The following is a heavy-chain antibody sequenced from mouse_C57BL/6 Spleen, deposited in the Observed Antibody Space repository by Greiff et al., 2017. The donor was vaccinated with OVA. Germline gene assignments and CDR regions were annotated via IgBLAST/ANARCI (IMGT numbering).Heavy chain of an antibody. V-gene: IGHV1-55*01. Sequence: QVQLKQPGAELVKPGASVKMSCKASGYTFTSYWITWVKQRPGQGLEWIGDIYPGSGSTNYNEKFKSKATLTVDTSSSTAYMQLSSLTSEDSAVYYCARDDYDEGNAMDYWGQGTSVTVSS. D-gene: IGHD2-4*01. CDR2: IYPGSGST. CDR1: GYTFTSYW. J-gene: IGHJ4*01. CDR3: ARDDYDEGNAMDY.